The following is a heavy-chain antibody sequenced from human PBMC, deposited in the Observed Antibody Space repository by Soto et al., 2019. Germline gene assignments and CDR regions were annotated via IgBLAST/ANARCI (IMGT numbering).Heavy chain of an antibody. CDR3: ARVHSQYYYYYGMDV. CDR2: IWYDGSNK. Sequence: QVQLVESGGGVVQPGRSLRLSCAASGFTFSSYGMHWVRQAPGKGLEWVAVIWYDGSNKYYADSVKGRFTISRDNSKNTLYLQTNSLRAEDTAVYYCARVHSQYYYYYGMDVWGQGTTVTVSS. CDR1: GFTFSSYG. J-gene: IGHJ6*02. D-gene: IGHD2-15*01. V-gene: IGHV3-33*01.